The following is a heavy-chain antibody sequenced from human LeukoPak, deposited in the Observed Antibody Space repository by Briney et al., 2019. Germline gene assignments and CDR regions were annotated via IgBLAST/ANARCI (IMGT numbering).Heavy chain of an antibody. D-gene: IGHD1-14*01. Sequence: KPSETLSLTCAVFGGALSGYYWSWIRPPPGKGLEWIGEINHSGSTNYNPSLKSRVTISVDTSKNQFSLKLSSVTAADTAVYYCARGPERRRYFDYWGQGTLVTVSS. CDR1: GGALSGYY. CDR2: INHSGST. V-gene: IGHV4-34*01. J-gene: IGHJ4*02. CDR3: ARGPERRRYFDY.